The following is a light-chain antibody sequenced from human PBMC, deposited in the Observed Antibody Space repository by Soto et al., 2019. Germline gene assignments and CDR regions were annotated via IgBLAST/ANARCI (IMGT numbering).Light chain of an antibody. CDR2: WAS. J-gene: IGKJ1*01. V-gene: IGKV4-1*01. CDR3: QQYYTTPRT. CDR1: QSVLYSSNNMNY. Sequence: DIVMTQSPDSLAVSLGERATINCKSSQSVLYSSNNMNYFAWYQQKSGQPPKLLIYWASTRASGVPDRFSGSGSGTDFTLPISSLQAEDVAVYFCQQYYTTPRTFGQGTKVEI.